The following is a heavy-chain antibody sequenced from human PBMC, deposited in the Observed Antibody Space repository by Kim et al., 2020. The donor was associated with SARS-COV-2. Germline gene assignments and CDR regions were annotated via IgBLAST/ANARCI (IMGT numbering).Heavy chain of an antibody. Sequence: ASVKVSCKASGYTFTSYYMHWVRQAPGQGLEWMGIINPSGGSTSYAQKFQGRVTMTRDTSTSTVYMELSSLRSEDTAVYYCARAGITMVRGTYRHYGMDVWGQGTTVTVSS. CDR3: ARAGITMVRGTYRHYGMDV. J-gene: IGHJ6*02. V-gene: IGHV1-46*01. CDR2: INPSGGST. D-gene: IGHD3-10*01. CDR1: GYTFTSYY.